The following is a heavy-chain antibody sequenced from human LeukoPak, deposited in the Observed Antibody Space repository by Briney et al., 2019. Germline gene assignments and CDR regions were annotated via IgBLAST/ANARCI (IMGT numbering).Heavy chain of an antibody. J-gene: IGHJ4*02. V-gene: IGHV4-31*03. D-gene: IGHD3-22*01. CDR1: GGSISSGGYY. CDR3: ARDVDAYYYDSSGYYYFDY. CDR2: IYYSGST. Sequence: SETLSLTCTVSGGSISSGGYYWSWIRQHPGKGLEWIGYIYYSGSTYYNPSLKSRVTISVDTSKNQFSLKLSSVTAADTAVYYCARDVDAYYYDSSGYYYFDYWGQGTLVTVSS.